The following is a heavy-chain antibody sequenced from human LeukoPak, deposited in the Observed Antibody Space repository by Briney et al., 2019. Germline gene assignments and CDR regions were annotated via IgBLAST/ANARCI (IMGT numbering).Heavy chain of an antibody. V-gene: IGHV1-18*01. J-gene: IGHJ4*02. D-gene: IGHD3-22*01. CDR2: ISGDKTNT. CDR3: ARLVLDRTGFYYFDY. Sequence: ASVKVSCKASGYTFSAYAVIWVRQAPGQGLQLMGWISGDKTNTIYARNFQGRVTMTTDTSANSAYMELRSLRSDDSAVYYCARLVLDRTGFYYFDYWGQGTPVTVSA. CDR1: GYTFSAYA.